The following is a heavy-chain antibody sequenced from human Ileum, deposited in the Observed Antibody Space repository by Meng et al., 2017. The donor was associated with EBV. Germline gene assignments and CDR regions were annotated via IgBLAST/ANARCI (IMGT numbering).Heavy chain of an antibody. CDR2: INVANSNT. CDR3: ARGYTNYAYFDY. J-gene: IGHJ4*02. Sequence: QVQLVQSGAEVKKPGASVKVSCEASGYTFTSYAIHWVRQAPGQRLEWMGWINVANSNTKYSQKFQGRVTITRDTSARTAYMELSSLRSEDTAVYYCARGYTNYAYFDYWGQGTLVTVYS. CDR1: GYTFTSYA. V-gene: IGHV1-3*01. D-gene: IGHD4-11*01.